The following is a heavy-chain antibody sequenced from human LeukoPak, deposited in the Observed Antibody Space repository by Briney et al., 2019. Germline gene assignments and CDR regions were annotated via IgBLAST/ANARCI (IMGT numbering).Heavy chain of an antibody. CDR1: GFTFSSYA. CDR3: ARDIAFDGTRPPDY. V-gene: IGHV3-30*04. D-gene: IGHD3-3*02. Sequence: PGRSLRLSCAASGFTFSSYAMHWVRQAPGKGLEWLAVISHDGSNKYYADSVKGRFTISRDNSKNTLYLQMNSLRADDTAVCYCARDIAFDGTRPPDYWGQGTLVTVSS. CDR2: ISHDGSNK. J-gene: IGHJ4*02.